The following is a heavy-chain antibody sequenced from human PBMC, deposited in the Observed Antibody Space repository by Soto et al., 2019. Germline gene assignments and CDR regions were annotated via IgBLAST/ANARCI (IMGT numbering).Heavy chain of an antibody. CDR2: IIPMFGTA. CDR3: ARVGPAHYYDSSGYYSPLDY. D-gene: IGHD3-22*01. J-gene: IGHJ4*01. Sequence: VASVKVSCKASGDTFSSYAINWVRQAPGQGLEWMGGIIPMFGTANYAQKFKGRVTITAGESTSTVYMELSSLRSEDTAVYYCARVGPAHYYDSSGYYSPLDYWG. CDR1: GDTFSSYA. V-gene: IGHV1-69*13.